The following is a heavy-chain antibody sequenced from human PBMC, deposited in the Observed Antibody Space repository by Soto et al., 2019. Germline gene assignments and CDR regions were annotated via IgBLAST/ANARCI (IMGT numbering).Heavy chain of an antibody. CDR2: INHSGST. D-gene: IGHD4-17*01. J-gene: IGHJ4*02. V-gene: IGHV4-34*01. CDR1: GGSFSGYY. Sequence: SEPLSLTCAVYGGSFSGYYWSWIRQPPGKGLEWIGEINHSGSTNYNPSLKSRVTISVDTSKNQFPLKLSSVTAADTAVYYGARGQDYGDSKHLYCFDYWGQGTLVTVSS. CDR3: ARGQDYGDSKHLYCFDY.